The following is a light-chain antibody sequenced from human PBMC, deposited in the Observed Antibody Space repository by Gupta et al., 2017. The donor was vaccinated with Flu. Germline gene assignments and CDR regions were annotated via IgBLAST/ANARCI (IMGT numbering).Light chain of an antibody. CDR1: GSDVGGYNY. V-gene: IGLV2-11*01. CDR2: DVS. J-gene: IGLJ2*01. Sequence: QSALPQPRSVSGSPGRSVTISCTGTGSDVGGYNYVSWYRQHPGEAPKLIVSDVSKRPSGVPDRFSGSKSGNTASLTISGLQVDDEADYYCCSYAGSYSFVFGGGTQLTVL. CDR3: CSYAGSYSFV.